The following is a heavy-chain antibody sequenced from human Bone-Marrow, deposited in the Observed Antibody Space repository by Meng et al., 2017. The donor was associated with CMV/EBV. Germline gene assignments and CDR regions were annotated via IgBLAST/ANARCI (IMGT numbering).Heavy chain of an antibody. CDR3: AREGYCSSTSCPRAMDV. J-gene: IGHJ6*02. D-gene: IGHD2-2*01. V-gene: IGHV3-48*03. Sequence: GESLKISCAASGFGFNTYEMNWVRQAPGKGLEWVSYISDRGDTKYYADSVRGRFTISRDNAKNSLYLQMNSLRAEDTAVYYCAREGYCSSTSCPRAMDVWGQGTTVTVSS. CDR1: GFGFNTYE. CDR2: ISDRGDTK.